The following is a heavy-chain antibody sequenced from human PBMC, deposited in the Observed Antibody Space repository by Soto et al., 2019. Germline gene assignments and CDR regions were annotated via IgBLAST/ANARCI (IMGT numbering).Heavy chain of an antibody. D-gene: IGHD2-8*01. J-gene: IGHJ4*02. CDR1: GFTFSSYG. CDR2: IWYDGSNK. V-gene: IGHV3-33*01. Sequence: GGSLRLSCAASGFTFSSYGMHWVRQAPGKGLEWVAVIWYDGSNKYYADSVKGRFTISRDNSKNTLYLQMNSLRAEDTAVYYCARDRGMLYYFDYWGQGTLVTVSS. CDR3: ARDRGMLYYFDY.